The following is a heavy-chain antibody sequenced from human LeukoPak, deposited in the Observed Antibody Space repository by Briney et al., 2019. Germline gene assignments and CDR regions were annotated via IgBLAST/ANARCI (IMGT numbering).Heavy chain of an antibody. CDR2: IFYSGST. Sequence: PSETLSLTCTVSGGSISSYYWSWIRQPPGKGLEWIGYIFYSGSTNYNPSLKSRVTISVDTSKNQFSLQLNSVTPDDTAVYYCARGVGAAWKVFDYWGQGTLVTVSS. CDR1: GGSISSYY. D-gene: IGHD3-10*01. CDR3: ARGVGAAWKVFDY. J-gene: IGHJ4*02. V-gene: IGHV4-59*12.